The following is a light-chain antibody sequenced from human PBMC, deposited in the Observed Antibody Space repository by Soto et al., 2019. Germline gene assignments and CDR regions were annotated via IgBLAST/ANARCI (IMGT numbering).Light chain of an antibody. V-gene: IGLV2-14*01. CDR3: SSYTSSLTYV. Sequence: QSALTQPASVSGSPGQSITISCTGTSSDVGGYNYVSWYQQHPGKAPKLMIYEVSNRPSGVSNRFSGSKSGNTASLTISGLQPEDEADYYCSSYTSSLTYVFGTGTKVTVL. J-gene: IGLJ1*01. CDR2: EVS. CDR1: SSDVGGYNY.